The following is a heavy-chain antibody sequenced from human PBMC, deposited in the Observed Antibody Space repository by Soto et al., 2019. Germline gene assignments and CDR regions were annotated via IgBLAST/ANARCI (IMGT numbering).Heavy chain of an antibody. V-gene: IGHV4-39*01. CDR3: ARSYYYGSGTPPGKDDY. Sequence: SETLSLTCTVSGGSISSSSYYWGWIRQPPGKGLEWIGSIYYSGSTYYNPSLKSRVTISVDTSKNQFSLKLSSVTAADTAVYYCARSYYYGSGTPPGKDDYWGQGTLVTVSS. CDR2: IYYSGST. J-gene: IGHJ4*02. CDR1: GGSISSSSYY. D-gene: IGHD3-10*01.